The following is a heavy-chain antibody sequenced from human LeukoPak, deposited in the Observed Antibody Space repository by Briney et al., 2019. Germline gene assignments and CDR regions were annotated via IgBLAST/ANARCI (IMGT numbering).Heavy chain of an antibody. CDR1: GFTFSSYA. J-gene: IGHJ5*02. CDR2: ISGSGGST. V-gene: IGHV3-23*01. D-gene: IGHD2-21*02. CDR3: ARDRTGGDRRFDP. Sequence: PGGSLRLSCAASGFTFSSYAMSWVRQAPGKGLEWVSAISGSGGSTYYADSVKGRFTISRDNSKNSLYLQMNSLRAEDTAVYYCARDRTGGDRRFDPWGQGTLVTVSS.